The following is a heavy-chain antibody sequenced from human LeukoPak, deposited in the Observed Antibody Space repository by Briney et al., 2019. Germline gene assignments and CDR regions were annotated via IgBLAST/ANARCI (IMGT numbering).Heavy chain of an antibody. CDR2: ISSSGSTI. CDR1: GFTFSDYY. V-gene: IGHV3-11*01. J-gene: IGHJ4*02. D-gene: IGHD2-2*01. Sequence: GGSLRLSCAASGFTFSDYYMSWIRQAPGKGLEWVSYISSSGSTIYYADSVKGRFTISRDNSKNTLYLQMNSLRAEDTAVYYCASQKVPAAYYFDYWGQGTLVTVSS. CDR3: ASQKVPAAYYFDY.